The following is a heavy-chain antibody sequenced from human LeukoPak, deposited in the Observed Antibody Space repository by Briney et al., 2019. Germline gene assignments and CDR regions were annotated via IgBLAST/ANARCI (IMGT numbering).Heavy chain of an antibody. CDR3: AAVRFLEWLSPYYYMDV. Sequence: GASVKVSCKASGYTFTSYYMHWVRQAPGQGLEWMGIINPSGGSTSYAQKFQGRVTMTRDTSTSTVYMELSSLRSEDTAVYYCAAVRFLEWLSPYYYMDVWGKGTTVTVSS. V-gene: IGHV1-46*01. CDR2: INPSGGST. CDR1: GYTFTSYY. D-gene: IGHD3-3*01. J-gene: IGHJ6*03.